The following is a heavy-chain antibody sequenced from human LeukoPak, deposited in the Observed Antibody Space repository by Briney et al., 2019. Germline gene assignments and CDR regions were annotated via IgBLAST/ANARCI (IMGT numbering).Heavy chain of an antibody. CDR1: GFTFNNYA. CDR3: ARNVDSSGYYDY. CDR2: ISSSGSTI. J-gene: IGHJ4*02. V-gene: IGHV3-11*01. Sequence: GGSLRLSCAASGFTFNNYAMTWVRQAPGKGLEWVSYISSSGSTIYYADSVKGRFTISRDNAKNSLYLQMNSLRAEDTAVYYCARNVDSSGYYDYWGQGTLVTVSS. D-gene: IGHD3-22*01.